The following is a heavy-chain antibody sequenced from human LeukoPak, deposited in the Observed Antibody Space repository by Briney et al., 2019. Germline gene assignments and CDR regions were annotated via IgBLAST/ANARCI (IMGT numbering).Heavy chain of an antibody. CDR1: GFTFRTYT. V-gene: IGHV3-21*01. D-gene: IGHD3-10*01. J-gene: IGHJ5*02. Sequence: PGGSLRLSCAASGFTFRTYTMNGVRQAPGKGVEWVSSISYSSYYIYYADSVKRRFTISTDNANNSLYLQMNGLSAEDTAVYYCARDGDWFDLWGQGTLVTVSS. CDR2: ISYSSYYI. CDR3: ARDGDWFDL.